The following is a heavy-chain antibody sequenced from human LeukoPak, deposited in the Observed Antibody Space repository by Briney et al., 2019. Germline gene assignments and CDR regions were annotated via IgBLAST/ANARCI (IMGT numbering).Heavy chain of an antibody. CDR2: INHSGST. D-gene: IGHD2-21*01. J-gene: IGHJ2*01. Sequence: SETLSLTCAVYGGSFSGYYWSWIRQPPGKGLEWIGEINHSGSTNYNPSLKSRVTISVDTSKNQFSLKLSSVTAADTAVYYCARDSDFARDFDLWGRGTLVTVSS. V-gene: IGHV4-34*01. CDR1: GGSFSGYY. CDR3: ARDSDFARDFDL.